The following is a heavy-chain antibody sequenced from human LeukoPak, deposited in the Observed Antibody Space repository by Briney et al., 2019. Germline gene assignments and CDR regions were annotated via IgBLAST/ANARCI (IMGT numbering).Heavy chain of an antibody. Sequence: GASVKVSCMASGGTFSSYAISWVRQAPGQGLEWMGGIIPIFGTANYAQKFQGRVTITTDESTSTAYMELSSLRSEDTAVYYCARSVQNLRFSIQPERSFDYWGQGTLVTVSS. CDR2: IIPIFGTA. CDR1: GGTFSSYA. CDR3: ARSVQNLRFSIQPERSFDY. D-gene: IGHD1-1*01. V-gene: IGHV1-69*05. J-gene: IGHJ4*02.